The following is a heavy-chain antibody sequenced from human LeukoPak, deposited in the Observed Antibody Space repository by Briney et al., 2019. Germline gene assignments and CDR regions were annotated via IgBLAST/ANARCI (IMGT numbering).Heavy chain of an antibody. CDR1: GFTFSSYS. Sequence: PGGSLRLSCAASGFTFSSYSMNWVRQAPGKGLEWVSSISSSSSYIYYADSVKGRFTISRDNAKNSLYLQMNSLRAEDTAVYYCARDGEEGYYYYYMDVWGKGTTVTISS. J-gene: IGHJ6*03. CDR3: ARDGEEGYYYYYMDV. V-gene: IGHV3-21*01. CDR2: ISSSSSYI.